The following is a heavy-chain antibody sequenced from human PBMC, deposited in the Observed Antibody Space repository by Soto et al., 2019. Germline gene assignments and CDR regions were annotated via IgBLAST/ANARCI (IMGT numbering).Heavy chain of an antibody. CDR1: GGSISSGTYY. D-gene: IGHD3-10*01. Sequence: SETLSLTCTVSGGSISSGTYYWGWIRQPPGKGLEWIGSLYYTGRTYYSPSLKSRVTISVDASKNHFSLNLTSVTAADTAVYYCARRLARGVIGWFDPWGQGTLVTVSS. CDR3: ARRLARGVIGWFDP. J-gene: IGHJ5*02. CDR2: LYYTGRT. V-gene: IGHV4-39*02.